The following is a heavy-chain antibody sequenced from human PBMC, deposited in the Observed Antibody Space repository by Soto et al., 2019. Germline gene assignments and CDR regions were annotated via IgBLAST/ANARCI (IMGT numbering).Heavy chain of an antibody. CDR1: GGSISSYY. J-gene: IGHJ6*02. CDR2: IYTSGRT. Sequence: SETLSLTCTVSGGSISSYYWSWIRQPAGKGLEWIGRIYTSGRTNYNPSLKSRVTMSVDTSKNQFSLKLSSVTAADTAVYYCARIIGDNWNYFYGMDVWGQGPTITV. V-gene: IGHV4-4*07. CDR3: ARIIGDNWNYFYGMDV. D-gene: IGHD1-20*01.